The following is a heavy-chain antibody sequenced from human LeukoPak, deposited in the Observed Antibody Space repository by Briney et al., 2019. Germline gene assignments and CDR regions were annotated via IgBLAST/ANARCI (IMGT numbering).Heavy chain of an antibody. J-gene: IGHJ4*02. CDR2: ISYDGSNK. V-gene: IGHV3-30*18. CDR1: GFTFSSYG. CDR3: AKESSPDYDSSGYYFDY. D-gene: IGHD3-22*01. Sequence: GRSLRLSYAASGFTFSSYGMHWVRQAPGKGLEWVAVISYDGSNKYYADSVKGRFTISRDNSKNTLYLQMNSLRAEDTAVYYCAKESSPDYDSSGYYFDYWGQGTLVTVSS.